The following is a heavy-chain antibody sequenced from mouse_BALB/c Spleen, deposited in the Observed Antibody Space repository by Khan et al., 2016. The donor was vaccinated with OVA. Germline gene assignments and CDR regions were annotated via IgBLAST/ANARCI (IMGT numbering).Heavy chain of an antibody. Sequence: EVELVESGGDLVKPGGSLKLSCAASGFTFSTYGMSWVRQTPDKRLEWVATISSGGSYTYYPDNVKGRFTISRDNATNTLYLQMSSLKSEDTAMYYGARLAYYYNSEGFAYWGQGTLVTVSA. CDR1: GFTFSTYG. CDR3: ARLAYYYNSEGFAY. D-gene: IGHD1-1*01. J-gene: IGHJ3*01. CDR2: ISSGGSYT. V-gene: IGHV5-6*01.